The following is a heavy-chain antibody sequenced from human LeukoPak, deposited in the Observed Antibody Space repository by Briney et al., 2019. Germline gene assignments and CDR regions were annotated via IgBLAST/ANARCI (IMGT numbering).Heavy chain of an antibody. D-gene: IGHD1-26*01. CDR3: AGEVGALGG. CDR1: GGSISGYY. J-gene: IGHJ4*02. CDR2: INHSGST. V-gene: IGHV4-34*01. Sequence: SETLSLTCSVSGGSISGYYWSWIRQPPGKGLEWIGEINHSGSTNYNPSLKSRVTISVDTSKNQFSLKLSSVTAADTAVYYCAGEVGALGGWGQGTLVTVSS.